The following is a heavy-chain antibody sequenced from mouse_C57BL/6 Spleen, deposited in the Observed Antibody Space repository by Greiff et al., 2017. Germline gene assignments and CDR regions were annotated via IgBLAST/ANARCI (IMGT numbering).Heavy chain of an antibody. CDR2: IYPGDGDT. Sequence: VQLQQSGPELVKPGASVKISCKASGYAFSSSWMNWVKQRPGKGLEWIGRIYPGDGDTNYNGKFKGKATLTADKPSSTAYMQLSSLTSEDSAVYFCARRETARGLDYWGQGTTLTVSS. V-gene: IGHV1-82*01. J-gene: IGHJ2*01. CDR3: ARRETARGLDY. D-gene: IGHD3-2*01. CDR1: GYAFSSSW.